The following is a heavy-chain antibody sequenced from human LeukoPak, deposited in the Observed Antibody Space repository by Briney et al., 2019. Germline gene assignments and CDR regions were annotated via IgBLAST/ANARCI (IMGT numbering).Heavy chain of an antibody. V-gene: IGHV3-11*03. D-gene: IGHD2-2*01. CDR2: ISSSSSYT. CDR3: ARGGGIVVVPAALFDY. J-gene: IGHJ4*02. CDR1: GFTFSDYY. Sequence: GGSLRLSCAASGFTFSDYYMSWIRQAPGKGLEWVSYISSSSSYTYYADSVKGRFTISRDNAKNSLYLQMKSLRAEDTAVYYCARGGGIVVVPAALFDYWGQGTLVTVSS.